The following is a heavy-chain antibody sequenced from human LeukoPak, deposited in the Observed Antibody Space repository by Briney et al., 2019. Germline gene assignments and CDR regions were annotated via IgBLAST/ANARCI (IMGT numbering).Heavy chain of an antibody. D-gene: IGHD1-26*01. J-gene: IGHJ4*02. CDR2: INPNSGGT. CDR1: GYTFTGYY. Sequence: ASVKVSCKAAGYTFTGYYMHWVRQAPGQGLEWMGWINPNSGGTNYAQKFQGRVTITRDTSISTAYMELSSLYSDDTAMYYCTRALGSDYWGQGTLVTVSS. V-gene: IGHV1-2*02. CDR3: TRALGSDY.